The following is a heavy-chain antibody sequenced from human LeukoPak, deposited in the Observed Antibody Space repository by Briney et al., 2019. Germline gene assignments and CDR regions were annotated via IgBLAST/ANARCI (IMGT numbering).Heavy chain of an antibody. D-gene: IGHD1-26*01. V-gene: IGHV1-2*02. Sequence: ASVKVSCKASGYTFTGCYMHWVRQAPGQGLEWMGWINPNSGDTNYAQKFQGRVTMTRDTSISTAYMELSRLRSDDTAVYYCARGRGSYYYYYYYYMDVWGKGTTVTMSS. CDR2: INPNSGDT. CDR3: ARGRGSYYYYYYYYMDV. CDR1: GYTFTGCY. J-gene: IGHJ6*03.